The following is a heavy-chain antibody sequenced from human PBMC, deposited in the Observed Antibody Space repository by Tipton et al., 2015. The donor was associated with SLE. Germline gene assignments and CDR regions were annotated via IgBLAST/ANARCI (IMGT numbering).Heavy chain of an antibody. CDR3: ARGGGIDGDFFDY. D-gene: IGHD4-17*01. J-gene: IGHJ4*02. Sequence: TLSLTCAVYGGSFSGYYWSWIRQPPGKGLEWIGEINHSGSTNYNPSLKSRVTISVDTSKNQFSLKLSSVTAADTAVYYCARGGGIDGDFFDYWGQGTLVTVSS. CDR2: INHSGST. V-gene: IGHV4-34*01. CDR1: GGSFSGYY.